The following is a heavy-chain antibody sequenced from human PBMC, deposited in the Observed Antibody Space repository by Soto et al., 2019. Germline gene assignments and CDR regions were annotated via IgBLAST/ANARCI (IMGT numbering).Heavy chain of an antibody. D-gene: IGHD6-19*01. V-gene: IGHV4-39*01. J-gene: IGHJ4*02. CDR3: ACPGEQWLPFEY. CDR2: IYYSGST. CDR1: GGSISSSSYY. Sequence: QLQLQESGPGLVKPSETLPLTCTVSGGSISSSSYYWGWIRQPPGKGLEWIGSIYYSGSTYYNPSLKSRVTISVDTSKNQFSLKLSSVTAADTAVYYCACPGEQWLPFEYWGQGTLVTVSS.